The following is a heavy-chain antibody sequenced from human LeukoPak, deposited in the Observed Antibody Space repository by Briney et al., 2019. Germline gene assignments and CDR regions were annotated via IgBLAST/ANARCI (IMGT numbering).Heavy chain of an antibody. CDR2: IIPIFGTA. Sequence: VKVSCKASGGTFSSYAISWVRQAPGQGLEWMGGIIPIFGTANYAQKFQGGVTITTDESTSTAYMELSSLRSEDTAVYYCAREDPRGQQLNYYCYMDVWGKGTTVTVSS. D-gene: IGHD6-13*01. CDR1: GGTFSSYA. V-gene: IGHV1-69*13. J-gene: IGHJ6*03. CDR3: AREDPRGQQLNYYCYMDV.